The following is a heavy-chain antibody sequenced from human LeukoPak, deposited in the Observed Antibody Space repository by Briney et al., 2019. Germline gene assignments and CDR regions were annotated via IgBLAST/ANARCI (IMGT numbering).Heavy chain of an antibody. CDR3: ARAHMVRGVIDAFDI. D-gene: IGHD3-10*01. CDR2: IRYDGSNK. J-gene: IGHJ3*02. V-gene: IGHV3-30*02. CDR1: GFTFSSYG. Sequence: GGSLRLSCAASGFTFSSYGMHWVRQAPGKGLEWVAFIRYDGSNKYYADSVKGRFTISRDNSKNTLYLQMNSLRAGDTAVYYCARAHMVRGVIDAFDIWGQGTMVTVSS.